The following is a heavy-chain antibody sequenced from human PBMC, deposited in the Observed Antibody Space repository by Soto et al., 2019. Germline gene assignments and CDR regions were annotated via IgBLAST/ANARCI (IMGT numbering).Heavy chain of an antibody. Sequence: SETLSLTCTVSGGSISSYYWSWIRQPPGKGLEWIGYIYYSGNTNYTPSLRSRVTISVDTSKNQFSLKLTSVTAADTAVYYCASVSFGEFIAGWFDPWGQGTLVTVSS. D-gene: IGHD3-10*01. CDR1: GGSISSYY. CDR3: ASVSFGEFIAGWFDP. CDR2: IYYSGNT. J-gene: IGHJ5*02. V-gene: IGHV4-59*08.